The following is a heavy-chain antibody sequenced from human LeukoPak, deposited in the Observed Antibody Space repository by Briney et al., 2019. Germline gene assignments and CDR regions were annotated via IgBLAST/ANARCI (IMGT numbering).Heavy chain of an antibody. CDR1: GGSFSGYY. Sequence: SETLSLTCAVYGGSFSGYYWSWIRQPPGKGLEWIGEINHGGRTNYNPSLKSRVTISVDTSKNQFSLKLSSVTAADTAVYYCARASIAADAAFDIWGQGTMVAVSS. D-gene: IGHD6-13*01. V-gene: IGHV4-34*01. J-gene: IGHJ3*02. CDR3: ARASIAADAAFDI. CDR2: INHGGRT.